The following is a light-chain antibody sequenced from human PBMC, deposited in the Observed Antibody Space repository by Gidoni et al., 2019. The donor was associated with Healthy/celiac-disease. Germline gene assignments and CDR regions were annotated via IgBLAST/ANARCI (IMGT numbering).Light chain of an antibody. Sequence: PLSLSPGEGAPLSCRASRSVSSYLAWYQQKPGQAPRLLIYGASNRATGIPARFSGSGSGTDFTLTISSLEPEDFAVYYCQQRSNWPLTFGGGTKVEIK. CDR1: RSVSSY. J-gene: IGKJ4*01. CDR2: GAS. CDR3: QQRSNWPLT. V-gene: IGKV3-11*01.